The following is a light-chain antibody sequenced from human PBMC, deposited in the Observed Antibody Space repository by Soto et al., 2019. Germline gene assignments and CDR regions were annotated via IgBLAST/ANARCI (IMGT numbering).Light chain of an antibody. Sequence: DIQMTQSPSSLSASVGDRVTITCRASQSIGSYLIWYQQEPGKAPKLLIFAASTLQSGVPSRFSGSGSGTDFTLTINSLQPEDFATYYCQQSYSTPLTFGAGTKVQVK. CDR3: QQSYSTPLT. CDR1: QSIGSY. V-gene: IGKV1-39*01. CDR2: AAS. J-gene: IGKJ4*01.